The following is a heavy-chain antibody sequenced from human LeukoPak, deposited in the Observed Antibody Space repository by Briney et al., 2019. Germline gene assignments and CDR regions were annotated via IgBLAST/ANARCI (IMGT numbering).Heavy chain of an antibody. V-gene: IGHV1-69*05. CDR2: IIPMFGTP. CDR1: GGTFSRNT. CDR3: ARVSVDSGYYYLDL. Sequence: SVKVSCRASGGTFSRNTVTWVRQAPGQGLEWMGGIIPMFGTPNYAQNFRGRVTVTTDESTSTASMELTSLRSEDTAVYYCARVSVDSGYYYLDLWGQGTLVTVSS. D-gene: IGHD3-22*01. J-gene: IGHJ4*02.